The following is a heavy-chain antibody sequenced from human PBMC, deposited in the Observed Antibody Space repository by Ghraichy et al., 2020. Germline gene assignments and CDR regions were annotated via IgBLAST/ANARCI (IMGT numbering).Heavy chain of an antibody. J-gene: IGHJ5*02. CDR3: ARGGHRSTTSIWFDP. V-gene: IGHV3-23*01. D-gene: IGHD1-1*01. CDR1: GFTFSTYA. CDR2: ISYNSGLP. Sequence: GGSLRLSCAASGFTFSTYAMNWVRQAPGKGLEWVSGISYNSGLPYYADSVKGRFSISRDNAQHTLYLQMNSLRAEDTALYYCARGGHRSTTSIWFDPWGEGALVIIFS.